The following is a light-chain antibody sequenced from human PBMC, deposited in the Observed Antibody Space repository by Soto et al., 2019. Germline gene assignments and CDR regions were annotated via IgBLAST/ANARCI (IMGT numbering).Light chain of an antibody. CDR3: QQYGSSPLT. CDR1: QSVSSSY. Sequence: EIVLTQFPGTLSLSPGERATLSCRASQSVSSSYLAWYQQKPGQAPRVLIYGASSRATGIPDRFSGSGSGTDFTLTIGSLELEDFALYYCQQYGSSPLTFGGGTRVETK. J-gene: IGKJ4*01. V-gene: IGKV3-20*01. CDR2: GAS.